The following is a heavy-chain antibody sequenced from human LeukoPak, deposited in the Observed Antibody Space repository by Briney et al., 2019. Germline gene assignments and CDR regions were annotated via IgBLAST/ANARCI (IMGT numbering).Heavy chain of an antibody. Sequence: PGGSRRLSCAASGFTFSSYAMSWVRQAPGKGLEWVSSISGSGGGTYYTDSVQGRFTMSRDNSKNTLSLQMNSLRAEDTALYYCAKDKLGAGGQSDYWGQGTLVTVSS. V-gene: IGHV3-23*01. J-gene: IGHJ4*02. CDR2: ISGSGGGT. CDR1: GFTFSSYA. CDR3: AKDKLGAGGQSDY. D-gene: IGHD6-13*01.